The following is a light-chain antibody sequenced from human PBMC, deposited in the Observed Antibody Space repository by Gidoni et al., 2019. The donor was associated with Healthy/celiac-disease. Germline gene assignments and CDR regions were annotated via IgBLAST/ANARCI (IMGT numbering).Light chain of an antibody. CDR1: QSVSSY. J-gene: IGKJ4*01. Sequence: DIVLTQSPATLSLSPGERATLSCSASQSVSSYLAWYQQKPGQAPRLIIYDASNRSTGIPARFSGGGYGTDFTLTISSLEPEDLAVYYCQQRSNWPLGTLTFGGGTKVEIK. CDR2: DAS. V-gene: IGKV3-11*01. CDR3: QQRSNWPLGTLT.